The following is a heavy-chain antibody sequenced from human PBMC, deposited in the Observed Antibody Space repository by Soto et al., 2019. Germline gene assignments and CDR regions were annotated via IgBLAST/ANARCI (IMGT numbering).Heavy chain of an antibody. CDR1: GFSFESYA. CDR3: AKCYGSDSFGH. J-gene: IGHJ5*02. Sequence: GGSLRLSCAAAGFSFESYAMTWVRQAPGKGLEWVSSISDSAAGKYYADSVKGRFTISRDNSKNTLYLQMNSLRADDTAVYYCAKCYGSDSFGHWGQGSLVTVS. V-gene: IGHV3-23*01. D-gene: IGHD3-10*01. CDR2: ISDSAAGK.